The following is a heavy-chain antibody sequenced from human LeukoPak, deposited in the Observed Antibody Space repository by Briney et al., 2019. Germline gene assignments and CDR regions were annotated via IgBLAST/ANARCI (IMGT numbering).Heavy chain of an antibody. CDR2: IKSKPDGGTP. D-gene: IGHD6-13*01. CDR1: GFTFNNAW. V-gene: IGHV3-15*01. CDR3: STFDSSWYGGETKAFDY. J-gene: IGHJ4*02. Sequence: GGSLRLSCAASGFTFNNAWMNWVRQAPGKGLEWDGRIKSKPDGGTPDYAAPVKGRFTISRDDSEETLYLQMNSLQTADTAVYYCSTFDSSWYGGETKAFDYWGQGTLVTVS.